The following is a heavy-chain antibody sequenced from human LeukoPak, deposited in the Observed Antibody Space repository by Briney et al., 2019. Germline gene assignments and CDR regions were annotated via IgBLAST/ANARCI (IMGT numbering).Heavy chain of an antibody. CDR3: ARAAVSGDYYYYMDV. V-gene: IGHV3-30*03. J-gene: IGHJ6*03. D-gene: IGHD3-10*01. CDR2: ISYDGSNK. Sequence: GRSLRLSCAASGFTFSSYGMHWVRQAPGKGLEWVAVISYDGSNKYYADSVKGRFTISRDNSKNTLYLQMNSLRAEDTAVYYCARAAVSGDYYYYMDVWGKGTTVTVSS. CDR1: GFTFSSYG.